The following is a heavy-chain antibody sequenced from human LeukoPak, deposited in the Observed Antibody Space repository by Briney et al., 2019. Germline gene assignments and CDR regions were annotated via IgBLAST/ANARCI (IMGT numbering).Heavy chain of an antibody. CDR2: ISGSGGST. Sequence: GGSLRLSCAASGFTFSSYAMSWVRQAPGKGLQWVSGISGSGGSTYYADSVKGRFTISRDNSKNTLYLQMNSLRAEDTAVYYCASGQHNFDYWGQGTLVTVSS. CDR1: GFTFSSYA. J-gene: IGHJ4*02. V-gene: IGHV3-23*01. CDR3: ASGQHNFDY. D-gene: IGHD2-15*01.